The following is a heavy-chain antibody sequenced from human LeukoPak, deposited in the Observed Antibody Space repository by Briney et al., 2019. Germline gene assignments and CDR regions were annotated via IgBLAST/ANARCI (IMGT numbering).Heavy chain of an antibody. CDR2: ISNDGSNK. CDR3: AKVDIVATIDAGRLVDY. D-gene: IGHD5-12*01. CDR1: GFTFSSYG. V-gene: IGHV3-30*18. Sequence: GALGLFCAASGFTFSSYGMEGVRQGPDKGLEWVAAISNDGSNKYYADSVKSRFTISRDNSKNTLYLQMNSLRAEDTAVYYCAKVDIVATIDAGRLVDYWGQGTLVTVSS. J-gene: IGHJ4*02.